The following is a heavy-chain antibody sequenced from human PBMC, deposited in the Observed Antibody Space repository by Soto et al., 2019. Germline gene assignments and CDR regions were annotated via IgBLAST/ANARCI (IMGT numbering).Heavy chain of an antibody. CDR3: ARESPYSSGWYPSGTYFDY. V-gene: IGHV4-4*07. CDR1: GGSISSYY. Sequence: SETLSLTCTVSGGSISSYYWSWTRQPAGKGLEWIGRIYTSGSTNYNPSLKSRVTMSVDTSKNQFSLKLSSVTAADTAVYYCARESPYSSGWYPSGTYFDYWGQGTLVTVS. J-gene: IGHJ4*02. D-gene: IGHD6-19*01. CDR2: IYTSGST.